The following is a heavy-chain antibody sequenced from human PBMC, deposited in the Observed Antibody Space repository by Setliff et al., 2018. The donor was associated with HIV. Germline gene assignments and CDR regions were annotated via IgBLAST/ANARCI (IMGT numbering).Heavy chain of an antibody. D-gene: IGHD2-8*01. CDR2: IAPKSGGT. CDR3: ARGKVLRGNILYY. J-gene: IGHJ4*02. Sequence: ASVKVSCKASGYTFTSYILHWVRQAAGQGLEWVGRIAPKSGGTRYAQKFQGRVSMTRNTSISTAYMDLSSLRSEDTAVYYCARGKVLRGNILYYWGQGTLVTVSS. V-gene: IGHV1-2*02. CDR1: GYTFTSYI.